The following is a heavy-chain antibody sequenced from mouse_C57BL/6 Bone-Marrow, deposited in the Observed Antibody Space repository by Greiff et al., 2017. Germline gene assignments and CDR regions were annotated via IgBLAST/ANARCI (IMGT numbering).Heavy chain of an antibody. CDR3: ARSGPLGRSFDY. D-gene: IGHD4-1*01. J-gene: IGHJ2*01. CDR1: GYTFTSYW. Sequence: QVQLQQPGAELVKPGASVKMSCKASGYTFTSYWITWVKQRPGQGLEWIGDIYPTSGRTNYNEKLKSKALLTVDTSSNTAYMQLSSLTSEDSAVFYCARSGPLGRSFDYWGQGTTLTVSS. CDR2: IYPTSGRT. V-gene: IGHV1-55*01.